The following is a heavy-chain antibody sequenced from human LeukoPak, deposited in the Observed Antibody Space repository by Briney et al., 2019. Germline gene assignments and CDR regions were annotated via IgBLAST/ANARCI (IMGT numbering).Heavy chain of an antibody. CDR1: GFTFSSYA. D-gene: IGHD6-19*01. CDR2: ISGSGGST. Sequence: PGGSLRLSCAASGFTFSSYAMSWVRQAPGKGLEWVSAISGSGGSTYYADSVKGRSTISRDNSKNTLYLQMNSLRAEDTAVYYCAKVGYSSGWSSGYYYYYGMDVWGKGTTVTVSS. J-gene: IGHJ6*04. CDR3: AKVGYSSGWSSGYYYYYGMDV. V-gene: IGHV3-23*01.